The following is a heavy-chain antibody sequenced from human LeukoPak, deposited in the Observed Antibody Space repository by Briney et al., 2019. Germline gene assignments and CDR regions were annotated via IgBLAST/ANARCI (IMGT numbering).Heavy chain of an antibody. D-gene: IGHD1-26*01. CDR3: ARDFVGSPGF. J-gene: IGHJ4*02. CDR1: GFTFSSYA. CDR2: ISYDGSNK. Sequence: GRSLRLSCAASGFTFSSYAMHWVRQAPGKGLEWVAVISYDGSNKYYADSVKGRFTVSRDNVQNLLFLQMNNLRLDDAATYFCARDFVGSPGFWGQGTLVAVSS. V-gene: IGHV3-30-3*01.